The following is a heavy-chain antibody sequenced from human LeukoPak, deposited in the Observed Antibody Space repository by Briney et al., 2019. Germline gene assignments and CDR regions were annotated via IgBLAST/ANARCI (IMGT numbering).Heavy chain of an antibody. CDR3: ARDPYSGTYGNTYYYYMDV. D-gene: IGHD1-26*01. J-gene: IGHJ6*03. CDR2: ITTSSTYT. V-gene: IGHV3-21*01. CDR1: GFNFSRYS. Sequence: NPGGSLRLSCAASGFNFSRYSMHWVRQTPGKGLEWISSITTSSTYTFYADSVKGRFTISRDNARNSLYLQMNSLRVEDTAVYYCARDPYSGTYGNTYYYYMDVWGKGTTVTISS.